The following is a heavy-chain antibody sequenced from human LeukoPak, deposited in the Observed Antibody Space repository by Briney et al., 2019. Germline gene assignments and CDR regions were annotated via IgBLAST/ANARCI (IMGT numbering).Heavy chain of an antibody. Sequence: PSETLSLTCTVSGGSISSYYWSWIRQPPGKGLEWIGYIYYSGSTNYNPSLKSRVTISVDTSKNQFSLKLSSVTAADTAVYYCARGDLNYYGMDVWGQGTTVTVSS. V-gene: IGHV4-59*08. CDR3: ARGDLNYYGMDV. CDR1: GGSISSYY. J-gene: IGHJ6*02. CDR2: IYYSGST.